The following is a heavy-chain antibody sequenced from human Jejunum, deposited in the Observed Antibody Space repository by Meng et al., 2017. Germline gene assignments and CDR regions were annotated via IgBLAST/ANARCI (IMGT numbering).Heavy chain of an antibody. CDR2: IYHTGST. J-gene: IGHJ5*02. D-gene: IGHD5-12*01. Sequence: QVQLQEAGPGLVKPSGTLSLTCAVSGGSISDSNWWSWVRQPPGKRLEWIGEIYHTGSTNYNPSLKSRVTMSLDKSKNQFFLDLTSVTAADTAVYYCARDLLGPAIAASGYFDPWGQGTLVTVSS. V-gene: IGHV4-4*02. CDR1: GGSISDSNW. CDR3: ARDLLGPAIAASGYFDP.